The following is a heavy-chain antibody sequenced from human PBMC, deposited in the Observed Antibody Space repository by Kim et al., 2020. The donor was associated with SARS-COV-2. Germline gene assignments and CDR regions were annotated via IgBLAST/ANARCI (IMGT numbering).Heavy chain of an antibody. V-gene: IGHV1-69*13. J-gene: IGHJ4*02. CDR2: FISIFGTA. CDR1: GGTFSSYA. CDR3: ANTLPGAVVVFDY. Sequence: SVKVSCKASGGTFSSYAISWVRQAPGQGLEWMGGFISIFGTANYAQKFQGRVTITADESTSTAYMELSSLRSEDTAVYYCANTLPGAVVVFDYWGQGTL. D-gene: IGHD1-26*01.